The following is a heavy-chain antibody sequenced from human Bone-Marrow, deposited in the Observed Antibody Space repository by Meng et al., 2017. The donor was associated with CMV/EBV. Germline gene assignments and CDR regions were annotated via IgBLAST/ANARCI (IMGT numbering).Heavy chain of an antibody. CDR2: MNPNSGNT. J-gene: IGHJ5*02. CDR1: GYTFTSYD. Sequence: ASVKVSCKASGYTFTSYDINWVRQATGQGLEWMGWMNPNSGNTGYAQKFQGRVTITADKSTSTAYMELSSLRSEDTAVYYCARVNRWELNDGNWFDPWGQGTLVTVSS. V-gene: IGHV1-8*01. D-gene: IGHD1-26*01. CDR3: ARVNRWELNDGNWFDP.